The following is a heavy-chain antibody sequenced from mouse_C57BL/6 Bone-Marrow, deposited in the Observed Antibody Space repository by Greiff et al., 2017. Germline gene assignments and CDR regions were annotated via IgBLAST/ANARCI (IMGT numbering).Heavy chain of an antibody. V-gene: IGHV1-50*01. J-gene: IGHJ3*01. CDR1: GYTFTSYW. CDR3: ARERYDYDAAWFAY. Sequence: QVQLQQPGAELVKPGASVKLSCKASGYTFTSYWMQWVKQRPGQGLEWIGEIDPSDSYTNYNQKFKGKATLTVDTSSSTAYMQLSSLTSEDSVVYYCARERYDYDAAWFAYWGQGTLVTVSA. CDR2: IDPSDSYT. D-gene: IGHD2-4*01.